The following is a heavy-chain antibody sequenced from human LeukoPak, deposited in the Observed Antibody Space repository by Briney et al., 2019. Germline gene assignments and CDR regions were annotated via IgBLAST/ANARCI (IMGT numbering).Heavy chain of an antibody. CDR2: IYYSGST. CDR3: ARHRIAARGSFDY. CDR1: GGSIGSSYYY. Sequence: SETLSLTCTVSGGSIGSSYYYWGWIRQPPGRRLEWIGSIYYSGSTYYNPSLKSRVTISEDTSKNQFSLKLNSVTAADTAVYYCARHRIAARGSFDYWGQGTLVTVSS. V-gene: IGHV4-39*01. D-gene: IGHD6-6*01. J-gene: IGHJ4*02.